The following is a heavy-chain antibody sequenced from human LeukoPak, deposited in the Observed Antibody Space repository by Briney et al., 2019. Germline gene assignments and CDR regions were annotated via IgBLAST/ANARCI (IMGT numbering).Heavy chain of an antibody. CDR1: GYTFTSYD. V-gene: IGHV1-8*03. CDR2: MNPNSGNT. CDR3: ARGGDIYSSSWYGY. Sequence: ASVKVSCKASGYTFTSYDFNWVRQATGQGLEWMGWMNPNSGNTGYAQKFQGRVTITRNTSISTAYMELSSLRSEDTAVYYCARGGDIYSSSWYGYWGQGTLVTVSS. J-gene: IGHJ4*02. D-gene: IGHD6-13*01.